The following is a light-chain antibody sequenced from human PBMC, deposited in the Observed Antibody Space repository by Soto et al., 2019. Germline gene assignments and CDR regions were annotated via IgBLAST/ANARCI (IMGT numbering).Light chain of an antibody. CDR2: GAS. CDR1: QSFSSSY. Sequence: ENVLTQSPGTLSLSPGDRATLSCRASQSFSSSYLAWYQQKPGQAPRLLIYGASIRATGIPDRFSGSGSGTDFTLTISRLEPEDFAVYYCQQYHTSPITFGQGTDWRL. CDR3: QQYHTSPIT. J-gene: IGKJ5*01. V-gene: IGKV3-20*01.